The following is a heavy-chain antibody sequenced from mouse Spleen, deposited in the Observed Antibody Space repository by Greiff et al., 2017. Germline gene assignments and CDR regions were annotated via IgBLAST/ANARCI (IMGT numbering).Heavy chain of an antibody. CDR2: IYPGDGDT. J-gene: IGHJ4*01. CDR1: GYTFTDYV. CDR3: ARGVAAMDY. Sequence: QVQLQQSGPELVKPGASVKMSCKASGYTFTDYVISWVKQRTGQGLEWIGRIYPGDGDTNYNGKFKGKATLTADKSSSTAYMQLSSLTSVDSAVCLCARGVAAMDYWGQGTSVTVSS. V-gene: IGHV1-82*01.